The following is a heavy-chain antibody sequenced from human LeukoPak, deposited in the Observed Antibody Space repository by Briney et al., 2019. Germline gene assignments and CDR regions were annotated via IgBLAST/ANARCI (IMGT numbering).Heavy chain of an antibody. J-gene: IGHJ5*02. V-gene: IGHV1-2*02. D-gene: IGHD2-2*01. Sequence: ASVKVSCKSARYTFTDYYMHWVRQAPGQGLEWMGWINPNSGGTNYAQKFQGRVTMTRDTSISTAYMELSRLRSDDTAVYYCARGGWSLGYCSSSSCLDWFDPWGQGTLVTVSS. CDR3: ARGGWSLGYCSSSSCLDWFDP. CDR1: RYTFTDYY. CDR2: INPNSGGT.